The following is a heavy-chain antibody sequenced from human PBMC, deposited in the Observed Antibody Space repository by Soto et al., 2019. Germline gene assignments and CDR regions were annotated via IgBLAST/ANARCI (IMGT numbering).Heavy chain of an antibody. J-gene: IGHJ6*02. Sequence: EVQLVESGGSLVQPGGSLRLSCAAPGFTFSTYSMNWVRQPPGRGQEWISYISSSSDIIYYADSVKGRFTISRDNAKNSLFLQMNSLRDEDTAVYYCARPYSNRWSIFYGLDVWGQGTTVTVSS. D-gene: IGHD6-13*01. V-gene: IGHV3-48*02. CDR2: ISSSSDII. CDR1: GFTFSTYS. CDR3: ARPYSNRWSIFYGLDV.